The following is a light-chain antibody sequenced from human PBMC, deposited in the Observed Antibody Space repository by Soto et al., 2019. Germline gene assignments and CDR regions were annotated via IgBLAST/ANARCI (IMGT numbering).Light chain of an antibody. V-gene: IGKV1-39*01. CDR3: HQSYSAPWT. J-gene: IGKJ1*01. CDR1: QSISRY. Sequence: DIQVTQSPSSLSASVGDRVTITCRTSQSISRYLNWYRQKPGRAPNLLIYAASNLQSGVPSRFSGSGSGTDFTHTISSLQPGDFATYYCHQSYSAPWTFGHGTKVEIK. CDR2: AAS.